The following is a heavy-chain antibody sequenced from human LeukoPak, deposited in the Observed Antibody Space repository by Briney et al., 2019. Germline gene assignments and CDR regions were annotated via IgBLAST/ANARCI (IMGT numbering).Heavy chain of an antibody. CDR1: GFTFSSYS. CDR3: ARSPRDYGGF. J-gene: IGHJ4*02. Sequence: GGSLRLSCAASGFTFSSYSMNWVRQAPGKGLGWVSSISSSSSYIYYADSVKGRFTISRDNAKNSLYLQMNSLRAEDTAVYYCARSPRDYGGFWGQGTLVTVSS. D-gene: IGHD4/OR15-4a*01. V-gene: IGHV3-21*01. CDR2: ISSSSSYI.